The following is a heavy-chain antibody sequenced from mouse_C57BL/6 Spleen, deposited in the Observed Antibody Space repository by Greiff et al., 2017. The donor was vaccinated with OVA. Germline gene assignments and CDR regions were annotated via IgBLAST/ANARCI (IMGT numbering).Heavy chain of an antibody. D-gene: IGHD1-1*02. V-gene: IGHV2-9-1*01. CDR3: ARKAGSYPYWYFDV. CDR1: GFSLTSYA. CDR2: IWTGGGT. J-gene: IGHJ1*03. Sequence: VQGVESGPGLVAPSQSLSITCTVSGFSLTSYAISWVRQPPGKGLEWLGVIWTGGGTNYNSALKSRLSISKDNSKSQVFLKMNSLQTDDTARYYCARKAGSYPYWYFDVWGTGTTVTVSS.